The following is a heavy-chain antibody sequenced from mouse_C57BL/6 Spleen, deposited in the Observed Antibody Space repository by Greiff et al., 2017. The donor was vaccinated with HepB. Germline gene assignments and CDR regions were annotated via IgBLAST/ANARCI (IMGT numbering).Heavy chain of an antibody. J-gene: IGHJ4*01. V-gene: IGHV1-55*01. CDR1: GYTFTSYW. CDR2: IYPGSGST. CDR3: ARSSSGYDAMDY. D-gene: IGHD3-2*02. Sequence: VKLMESGAELVKPGASVKMSCKASGYTFTSYWITWVKQRPGQGLEWIGDIYPGSGSTNYNEKFKSKATLTVDTSSSTAYMQLSSLTSEDSAVYYCARSSSGYDAMDYWGQGTSVTVSS.